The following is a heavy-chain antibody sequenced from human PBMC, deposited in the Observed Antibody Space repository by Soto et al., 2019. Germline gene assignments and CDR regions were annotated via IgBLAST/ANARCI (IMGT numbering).Heavy chain of an antibody. V-gene: IGHV3-49*03. CDR2: IRSKAYSGTT. Sequence: GGSLRLSCTASGFSFGDSAMSWFRQAPGKGLEGVGFIRSKAYSGTTEYAASVRGRFTISRDDSKSIAYLQMNSLKTEDTAVYYCTRRYSSGWYWFDPWGQGTLVTVSS. J-gene: IGHJ5*02. CDR1: GFSFGDSA. D-gene: IGHD6-19*01. CDR3: TRRYSSGWYWFDP.